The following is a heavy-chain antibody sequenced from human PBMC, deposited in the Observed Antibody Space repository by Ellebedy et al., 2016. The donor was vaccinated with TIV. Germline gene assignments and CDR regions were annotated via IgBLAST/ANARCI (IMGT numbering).Heavy chain of an antibody. Sequence: SQTLSLTCAVYGGSFSGYYWSWIRQPPGKGLEWIGEINHSGSTNYNPSLKSRATISVDTSKNQFSLKVNSVTAADTAVYYCARGGWITDGYFYESSGYDSWGQGTLVTVSS. CDR2: INHSGST. V-gene: IGHV4-34*01. CDR3: ARGGWITDGYFYESSGYDS. D-gene: IGHD3-22*01. CDR1: GGSFSGYY. J-gene: IGHJ4*02.